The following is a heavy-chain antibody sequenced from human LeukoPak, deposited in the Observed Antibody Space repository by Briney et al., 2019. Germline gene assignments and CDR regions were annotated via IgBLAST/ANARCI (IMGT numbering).Heavy chain of an antibody. CDR2: IIPIFGTA. V-gene: IGHV1-69*01. CDR3: ARNVDTAMGQVDY. D-gene: IGHD5-18*01. CDR1: GGTFSSYA. J-gene: IGHJ4*02. Sequence: AASVKVSCKASGGTFSSYAIRWVRQAPGQGLEWMGGIIPIFGTANYAQKFQGRVTITADESTSTAYMELSSLRSEDTAVYYCARNVDTAMGQVDYWGQGTLVTVSS.